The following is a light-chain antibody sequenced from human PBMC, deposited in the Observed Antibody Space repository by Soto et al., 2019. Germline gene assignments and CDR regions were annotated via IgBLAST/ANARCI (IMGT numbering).Light chain of an antibody. V-gene: IGKV3-11*01. Sequence: EIVLAQSPATLSLSRGERATLSCRASQSVSSYLAWYQQKPGQAPRLLIYGASNRATGIPARFSGSGSGTDFTLTISSLEPEDFAVYYCQQRSSWPRTFGQGTKVEI. CDR2: GAS. J-gene: IGKJ1*01. CDR3: QQRSSWPRT. CDR1: QSVSSY.